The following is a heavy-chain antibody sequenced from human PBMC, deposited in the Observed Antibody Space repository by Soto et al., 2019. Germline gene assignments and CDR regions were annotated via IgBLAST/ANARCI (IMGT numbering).Heavy chain of an antibody. CDR3: ARRTYYYDSSGYSYFDY. CDR2: IYYSGST. CDR1: GGSISSGDYY. J-gene: IGHJ4*02. Sequence: PSETLSLTCTVSGGSISSGDYYWSWIRQPPGKGLEWIGYIYYSGSTYYNPSLKSRVTISVDTSKNQFSLKLSSVTAADTAVYYCARRTYYYDSSGYSYFDYWGQGTLVTVSS. D-gene: IGHD3-22*01. V-gene: IGHV4-30-4*01.